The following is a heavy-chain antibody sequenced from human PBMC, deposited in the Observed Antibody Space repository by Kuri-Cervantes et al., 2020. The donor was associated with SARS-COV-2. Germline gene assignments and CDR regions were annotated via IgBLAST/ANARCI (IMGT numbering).Heavy chain of an antibody. Sequence: SLKIPCEASGFTYSSYAMHWVRQAPGKGLEWVAVISYDRSNKYYADSVKGRFTISRDNSKNTLYLQMNSLRAEDTAVYYCARDPEYSSGWYERGYYFDYWGQGTLVTVSS. D-gene: IGHD6-19*01. CDR2: ISYDRSNK. CDR3: ARDPEYSSGWYERGYYFDY. V-gene: IGHV3-30-3*01. J-gene: IGHJ4*02. CDR1: GFTYSSYA.